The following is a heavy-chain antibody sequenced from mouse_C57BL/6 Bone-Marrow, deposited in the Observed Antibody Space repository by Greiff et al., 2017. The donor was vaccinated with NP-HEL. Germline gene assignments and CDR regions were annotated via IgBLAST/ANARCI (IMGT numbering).Heavy chain of an antibody. D-gene: IGHD1-1*01. J-gene: IGHJ4*01. Sequence: EVKVEESGPGLVKPSQSLSLTCSVTGYSITSGYYWNWIRQFPGNKLEWMGYISYDGSNNYNPSLKNRISITRDTSKNQFFLKLNSVTTEDTATYYCARGVAATGAMDYWGQGTSVTVSS. V-gene: IGHV3-6*01. CDR1: GYSITSGYY. CDR2: ISYDGSN. CDR3: ARGVAATGAMDY.